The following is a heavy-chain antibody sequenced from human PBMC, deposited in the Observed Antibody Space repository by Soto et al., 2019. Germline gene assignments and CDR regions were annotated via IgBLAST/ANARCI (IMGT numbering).Heavy chain of an antibody. CDR2: INHSGST. V-gene: IGHV4-34*01. Sequence: PPETLSLTCAVYGGSFSGYYWSWIRQPPGKGLEWIGEINHSGSTNYNPSLKSRVTISVDTSKNQFSLKLSSVTAADTAVYYCARGGNYYGSGSYYKGYYYYMDVWGKGTTVTVSS. CDR3: ARGGNYYGSGSYYKGYYYYMDV. CDR1: GGSFSGYY. J-gene: IGHJ6*03. D-gene: IGHD3-10*01.